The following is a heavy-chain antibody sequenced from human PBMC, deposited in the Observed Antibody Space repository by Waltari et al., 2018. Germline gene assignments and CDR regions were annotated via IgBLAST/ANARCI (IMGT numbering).Heavy chain of an antibody. CDR1: GFTFTSSA. Sequence: QMQLVQSGPEVKKPGTSVKVSCKASGFTFTSSAMQWVRQARGQRLEWIGWIVVGSGNTNYAQKFQERVTITRDMSTSTAYMELSSLRSEDTAVYYCAADRGYDFWSGYYYYGMDVWGQGTTVTVSS. V-gene: IGHV1-58*02. J-gene: IGHJ6*02. CDR3: AADRGYDFWSGYYYYGMDV. D-gene: IGHD3-3*01. CDR2: IVVGSGNT.